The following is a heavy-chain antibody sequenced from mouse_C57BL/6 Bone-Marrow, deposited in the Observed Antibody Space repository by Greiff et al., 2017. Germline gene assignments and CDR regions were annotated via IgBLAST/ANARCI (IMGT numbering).Heavy chain of an antibody. CDR3: TYYYGSSPIDY. D-gene: IGHD1-1*01. J-gene: IGHJ2*01. CDR1: GFNIKDDY. CDR2: IDPENGDT. Sequence: EVQLQQPGAELVRPGASVKLSCTASGFNIKDDYMHWVKQRPEQGLEWIGWIDPENGDTEYASKFQGKATITADTSSNTAYLQLSSLTSEDTAVYYCTYYYGSSPIDYWGQGTTLTVSS. V-gene: IGHV14-4*01.